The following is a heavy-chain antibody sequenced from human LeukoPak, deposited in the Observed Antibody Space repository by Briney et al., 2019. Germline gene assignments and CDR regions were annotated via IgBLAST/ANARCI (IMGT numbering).Heavy chain of an antibody. J-gene: IGHJ4*02. CDR1: GVTVSSGW. Sequence: GGSLNHSCAGTGVTVSSGWVSAVSHNQRKRHEWVANIKQDGSEKYYVDSVKGRFTISRDNAKNSLYLQKNSLRAEDTAVYYCAGGRGSLHYWGQGTLVTVSS. D-gene: IGHD3-10*01. CDR3: AGGRGSLHY. CDR2: IKQDGSEK. V-gene: IGHV3-7*01.